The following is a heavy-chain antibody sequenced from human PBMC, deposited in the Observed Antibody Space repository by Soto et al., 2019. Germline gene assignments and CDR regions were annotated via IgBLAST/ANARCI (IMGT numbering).Heavy chain of an antibody. D-gene: IGHD6-6*01. CDR1: GFTFRTYG. V-gene: IGHV3-30*18. Sequence: QVRLVESGGGVVQPGRSLRLSCAASGFTFRTYGMHWVRQAPGKGLEWLAVISNNGINKYYAESVKGRFTISRDNSRDTLFLQMNSLRGEDTAIYYCAKVIRADSTSSNFYYYSGLDVWGQGTTVTVSS. J-gene: IGHJ6*02. CDR2: ISNNGINK. CDR3: AKVIRADSTSSNFYYYSGLDV.